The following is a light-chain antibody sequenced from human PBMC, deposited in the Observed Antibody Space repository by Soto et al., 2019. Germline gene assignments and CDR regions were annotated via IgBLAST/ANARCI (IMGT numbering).Light chain of an antibody. CDR3: QVWDSSSGYVV. CDR2: YDS. Sequence: SYELTQPPSVSVAPGKTARITCGGNNIGSKSVHWYQQKPGQAPVLVIYYDSDRPSGIPERFSGSNSGNTATLTISRVEAGDEDDYYCQVWDSSSGYVVFGGGTKVTVL. J-gene: IGLJ2*01. V-gene: IGLV3-21*04. CDR1: NIGSKS.